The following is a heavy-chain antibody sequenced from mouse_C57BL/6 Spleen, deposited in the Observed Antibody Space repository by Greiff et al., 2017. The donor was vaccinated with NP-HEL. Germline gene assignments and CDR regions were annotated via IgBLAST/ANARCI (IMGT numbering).Heavy chain of an antibody. CDR3: AREAYYYGSSSYFDV. D-gene: IGHD1-1*01. J-gene: IGHJ1*03. CDR1: GYAFSSYW. V-gene: IGHV1-80*01. Sequence: VQLQQSGAELVKPGASVKISCKASGYAFSSYWMNWVKQRPGKGLEWIGQIYPGDGDTNYNGKFKGKATLTADKSSSTAYMQLSSLTSEDSAVYFCAREAYYYGSSSYFDVWGTGTTVTVSS. CDR2: IYPGDGDT.